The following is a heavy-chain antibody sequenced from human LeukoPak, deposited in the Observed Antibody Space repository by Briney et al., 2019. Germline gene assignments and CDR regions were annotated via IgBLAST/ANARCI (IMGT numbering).Heavy chain of an antibody. CDR3: AKDRSLYSSGWYGMDA. J-gene: IGHJ6*02. D-gene: IGHD6-19*01. CDR2: ISYDGSNK. Sequence: GRSLRLSCAASGFTFSSYGMHWVRQAPGKGLEWVAVISYDGSNKFYADSVKGRFTISRDNSKNTLYLQMNSLRAEDTTVYYCAKDRSLYSSGWYGMDAWGQGTTVTVSS. CDR1: GFTFSSYG. V-gene: IGHV3-30*18.